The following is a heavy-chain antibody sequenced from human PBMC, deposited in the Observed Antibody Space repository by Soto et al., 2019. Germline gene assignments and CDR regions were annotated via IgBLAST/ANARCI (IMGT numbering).Heavy chain of an antibody. CDR3: ARGTHTYNWFDP. Sequence: SVKVSCKASGGTFSSYAISWVRQAPGQGLEWMGGIIPIFGTANYAQKFQGRVTITADDSTSTAYMELSSLRSEDTAVYYCARGTHTYNWFDPWGQGTLVTVSS. J-gene: IGHJ5*02. CDR1: GGTFSSYA. CDR2: IIPIFGTA. V-gene: IGHV1-69*13.